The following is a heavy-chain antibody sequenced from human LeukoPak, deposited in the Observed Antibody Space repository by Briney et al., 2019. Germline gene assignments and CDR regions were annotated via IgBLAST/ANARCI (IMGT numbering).Heavy chain of an antibody. D-gene: IGHD3-9*01. J-gene: IGHJ4*02. Sequence: GGSLRLSCVASGFSFDDHGMHWVRQAPGKGLEWVSGISWNSGRIGYADSVKGRFTISRDTAKNSLYLQMNGLRPDDTAVYYCARDGGDKTAHYGDQFDEWGQGTLVTVSS. V-gene: IGHV3-9*01. CDR3: ARDGGDKTAHYGDQFDE. CDR1: GFSFDDHG. CDR2: ISWNSGRI.